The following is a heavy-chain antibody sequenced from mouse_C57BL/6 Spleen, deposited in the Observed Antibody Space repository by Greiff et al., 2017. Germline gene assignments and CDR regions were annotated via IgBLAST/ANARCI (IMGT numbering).Heavy chain of an antibody. D-gene: IGHD3-2*02. CDR1: GYTFTDYY. J-gene: IGHJ3*01. V-gene: IGHV1-19*01. Sequence: VQLQQSGPVLVKPGASVKMSCKASGYTFTDYYMNWVKQSHGKSLEWIGVINPYNGGTSYNQKFKGKATLTVDKSSSTAYMELNSLTSEDSAVYYCARAPDSSGYEFAYWGQGTLVTVSA. CDR3: ARAPDSSGYEFAY. CDR2: INPYNGGT.